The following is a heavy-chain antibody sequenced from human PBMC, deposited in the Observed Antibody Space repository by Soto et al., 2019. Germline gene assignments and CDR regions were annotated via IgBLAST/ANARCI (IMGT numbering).Heavy chain of an antibody. J-gene: IGHJ5*02. V-gene: IGHV1-69*02. CDR2: IIPILGIS. CDR1: GGTFSSYT. Sequence: QVQLVLSGAEVKKPGSSVKVSCKASGGTFSSYTITWVRQAPGQGPEWMGRIIPILGISNYAQKFQGRVTITADKSTSTAYMELSSLRSEDTAVYYCAITMTTDFNYHWFDPWGQGTLVTVSS. D-gene: IGHD4-17*01. CDR3: AITMTTDFNYHWFDP.